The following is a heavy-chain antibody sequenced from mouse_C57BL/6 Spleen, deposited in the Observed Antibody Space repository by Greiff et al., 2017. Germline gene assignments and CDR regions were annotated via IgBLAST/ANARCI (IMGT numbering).Heavy chain of an antibody. V-gene: IGHV1-69*01. CDR3: ARYGNYYFDY. CDR1: GYTFTSYW. J-gene: IGHJ2*01. CDR2: IDPSDSYT. D-gene: IGHD2-1*01. Sequence: QVQLQQPGAELVMPGASVKLSCTASGYTFTSYWMHWVKQRPGQGLEWIGEIDPSDSYTNYNQKFKGKSTLTVDKSSSTAYMQLSSLTSEDSAVYYCARYGNYYFDYWGQGTTLTVSS.